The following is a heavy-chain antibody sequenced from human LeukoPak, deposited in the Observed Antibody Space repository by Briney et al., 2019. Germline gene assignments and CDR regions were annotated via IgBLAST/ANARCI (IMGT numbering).Heavy chain of an antibody. V-gene: IGHV3-7*01. CDR2: IKQDGSEK. D-gene: IGHD2-2*01. J-gene: IGHJ4*02. Sequence: GGSLRLSCAGSGFTFSRNWMSWVRQAPGKGPEWVANIKQDGSEKYYVDSVKGRFTISRDNAKNSLYLQMNSLRAEDTAVYYCARDGRYCSSTSCYVVVGPTFDYWGQGTLVTVSS. CDR3: ARDGRYCSSTSCYVVVGPTFDY. CDR1: GFTFSRNW.